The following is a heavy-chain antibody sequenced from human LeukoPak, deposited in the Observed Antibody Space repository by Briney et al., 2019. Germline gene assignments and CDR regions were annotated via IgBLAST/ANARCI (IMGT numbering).Heavy chain of an antibody. D-gene: IGHD4-17*01. J-gene: IGHJ4*02. CDR3: AKPLYGDYVFTFDY. CDR2: IYYSGST. Sequence: SETLSLTCTVSGGSINSYYWSWIRQPPGKGLEWIGYIYYSGSTNYNPSLKSRVTISVDTSKNQFSLRLSSVTAADTAVYYCAKPLYGDYVFTFDYWGQGTLVTVSS. V-gene: IGHV4-59*01. CDR1: GGSINSYY.